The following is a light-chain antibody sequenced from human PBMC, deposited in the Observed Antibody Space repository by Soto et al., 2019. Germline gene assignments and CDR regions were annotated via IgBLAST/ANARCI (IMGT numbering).Light chain of an antibody. CDR2: DVI. V-gene: IGLV2-14*01. CDR3: SSYTSSSTLV. CDR1: SSDVGGYNY. J-gene: IGLJ2*01. Sequence: QSALTQPASVSGSPGQSITISCTGTSSDVGGYNYVSWYQQHPGKSPKLMIYDVINRPSGVSNRFSASKSGNTASLTISGLQAEDEADYYCSSYTSSSTLVFGGGTKLTVL.